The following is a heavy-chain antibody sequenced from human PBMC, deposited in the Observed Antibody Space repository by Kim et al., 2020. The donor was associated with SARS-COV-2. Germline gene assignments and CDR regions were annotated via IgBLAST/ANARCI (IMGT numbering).Heavy chain of an antibody. Sequence: KSRVTISVETSKNQFSLKLSSVTAADTAVYYCAGQTSSGYYNYYYYGMDVWGQGTTVTVSS. J-gene: IGHJ6*02. CDR3: AGQTSSGYYNYYYYGMDV. V-gene: IGHV4-30-2*03. D-gene: IGHD3-22*01.